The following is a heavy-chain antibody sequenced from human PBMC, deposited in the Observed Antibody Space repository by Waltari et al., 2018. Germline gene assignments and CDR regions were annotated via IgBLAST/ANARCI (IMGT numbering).Heavy chain of an antibody. CDR3: ARSDILTGYYWGYFDY. D-gene: IGHD3-9*01. J-gene: IGHJ4*02. V-gene: IGHV4-59*11. Sequence: QVQLQESGPGLVKPSETLSLTCTVSGGSISSHYWRWIRQPPGKGLEWIGYIYYSGSTNYNPSLKSRVTISVDTSKNQFSLKLSSVTAADTAVYYCARSDILTGYYWGYFDYWGQGTLVTVSS. CDR2: IYYSGST. CDR1: GGSISSHY.